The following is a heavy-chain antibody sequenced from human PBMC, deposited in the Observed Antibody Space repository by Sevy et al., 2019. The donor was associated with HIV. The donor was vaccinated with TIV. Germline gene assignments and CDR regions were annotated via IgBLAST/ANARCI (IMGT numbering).Heavy chain of an antibody. CDR3: AKDIVRFLEWPDLFDY. D-gene: IGHD3-3*01. CDR2: ISYDGSNK. J-gene: IGHJ4*02. V-gene: IGHV3-30*18. CDR1: GFTFSSYG. Sequence: GGSLRLSCAASGFTFSSYGMHWVRQAPGKGLEWVAVISYDGSNKYYADSVKGRFTISRDNSKNKLYLQMNSLRAEDTAVYYCAKDIVRFLEWPDLFDYWGQGTLVTVSS.